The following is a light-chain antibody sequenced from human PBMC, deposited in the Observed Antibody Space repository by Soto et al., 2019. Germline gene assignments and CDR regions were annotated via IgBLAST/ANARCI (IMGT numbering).Light chain of an antibody. J-gene: IGKJ4*01. CDR2: GAS. V-gene: IGKV3-20*01. CDR3: QQYGSVPLT. Sequence: EIVLTQSPGTLSLSPGERTTLSCRASQSVSTNYLAWYQQKPGQAPRLLIYGASSRATGIPDRFSGSGSGAEFTLTISRLAPEDFAVYYCQQYGSVPLTFGGGTKVEIK. CDR1: QSVSTNY.